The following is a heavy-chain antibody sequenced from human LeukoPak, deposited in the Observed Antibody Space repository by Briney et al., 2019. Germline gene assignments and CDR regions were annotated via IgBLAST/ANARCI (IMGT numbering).Heavy chain of an antibody. D-gene: IGHD2-21*01. Sequence: GASVKVSCKASGYTFTSYGISWVRQAPGQGLEWMGGIIPIFGTANYAQKFQGRVTITADESTSTAYMELSSLRSEDTAVYYCARTIPPRGFDYWGQGTLVTVSS. V-gene: IGHV1-69*13. J-gene: IGHJ4*02. CDR2: IIPIFGTA. CDR1: GYTFTSYG. CDR3: ARTIPPRGFDY.